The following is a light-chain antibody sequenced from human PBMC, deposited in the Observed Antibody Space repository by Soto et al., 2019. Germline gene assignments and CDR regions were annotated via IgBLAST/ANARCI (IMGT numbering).Light chain of an antibody. CDR1: QGITNY. CDR3: QKYNSAPLWA. J-gene: IGKJ1*01. Sequence: DIQLTQSPSFLSASVGDRVTMTGRASQGITNYLAWYQLKPGKVPNLLIYAASTLQSGVPSRFSGSGSGTDFTLTISSLQPEDVATYYCQKYNSAPLWAFGQGTKVDIK. V-gene: IGKV1-27*01. CDR2: AAS.